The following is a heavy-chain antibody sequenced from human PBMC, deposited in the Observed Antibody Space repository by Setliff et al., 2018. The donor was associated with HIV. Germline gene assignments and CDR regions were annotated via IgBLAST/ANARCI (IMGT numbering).Heavy chain of an antibody. D-gene: IGHD3-3*02. CDR3: ARGVLEFLEWSAAHYYFDY. Sequence: PGGSLRLSCAASGFTFSSYSMNWVRQAPGKGLEWVSSISSSTTYIYYADSVKGRFTISRDNAKNSLYLQMNSLRAEDTAVYYCARGVLEFLEWSAAHYYFDYWGQGTLVTVSS. CDR2: ISSSTTYI. CDR1: GFTFSSYS. V-gene: IGHV3-21*01. J-gene: IGHJ4*02.